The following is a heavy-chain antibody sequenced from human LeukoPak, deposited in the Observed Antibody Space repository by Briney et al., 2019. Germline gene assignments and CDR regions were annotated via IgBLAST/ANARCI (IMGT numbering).Heavy chain of an antibody. Sequence: SETLSLTCTVSGGSISSYYWSWIRQPPGKGLEWIGYIYYSGSTNYNPSVKSRVTISVDTSKNQFSLKLSSVTAADTAVYYCARATSYYYDSSGYFDHFDYWGQGTLVTVSS. CDR3: ARATSYYYDSSGYFDHFDY. D-gene: IGHD3-22*01. CDR2: IYYSGST. V-gene: IGHV4-59*01. J-gene: IGHJ4*02. CDR1: GGSISSYY.